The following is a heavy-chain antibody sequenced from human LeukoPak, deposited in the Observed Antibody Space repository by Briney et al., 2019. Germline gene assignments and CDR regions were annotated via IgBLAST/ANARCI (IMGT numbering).Heavy chain of an antibody. CDR1: GDTVSSNSAA. Sequence: SQTLSLTCAISGDTVSSNSAAWNWIRQSPSRGLEWLGRTYHRSKWYIEYATSVKSRVTINPDTSKNQFSLQLSSVTPEDTAVYYCARSSYCGGDCYPDVWGKGTTVTISS. CDR2: TYHRSKWYI. V-gene: IGHV6-1*01. D-gene: IGHD2-21*02. J-gene: IGHJ6*04. CDR3: ARSSYCGGDCYPDV.